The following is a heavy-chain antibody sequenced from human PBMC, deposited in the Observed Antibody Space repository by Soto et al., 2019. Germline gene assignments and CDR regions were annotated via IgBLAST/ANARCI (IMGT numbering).Heavy chain of an antibody. CDR2: ISYDGSNK. Sequence: GESLKISCAASGFTFSSYGMHWVRQAPGKGLEWVAVISYDGSNKYYADSVKGRFTISRDNSKNTLYLQMNSLRAEDTAVYYCAKVVPSLITMVRGDDYYYYGMDVWGQGTTVTVSS. J-gene: IGHJ6*02. V-gene: IGHV3-30*18. CDR1: GFTFSSYG. CDR3: AKVVPSLITMVRGDDYYYYGMDV. D-gene: IGHD3-10*01.